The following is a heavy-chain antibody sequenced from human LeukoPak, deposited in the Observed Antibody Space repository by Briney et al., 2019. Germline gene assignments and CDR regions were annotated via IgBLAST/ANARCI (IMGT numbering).Heavy chain of an antibody. CDR1: GGSISSSSYY. CDR2: IYYSGST. Sequence: SETLSLTCTVSGGSISSSSYYWGWIRQPPGKGLEWIGSIYYSGSTYYNPSLKSRVTISVDTSENQFSLKLSSVTAADTAVYYCARGVYSSGWPGVSTIDYWGQGTLVTVSS. J-gene: IGHJ4*02. D-gene: IGHD6-19*01. V-gene: IGHV4-39*01. CDR3: ARGVYSSGWPGVSTIDY.